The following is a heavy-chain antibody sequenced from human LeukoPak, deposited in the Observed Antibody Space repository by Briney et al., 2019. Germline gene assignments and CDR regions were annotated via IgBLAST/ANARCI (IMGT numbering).Heavy chain of an antibody. V-gene: IGHV3-48*03. Sequence: GGSLRLSCAASRFTFSSYEMNWVRQAPGKGLEWVSYISSSGSTIYYADSVKGRFTISRDNAKNSLYLQMNSLRAEDTAVYYCARVLARCSGGSCYSGLYYFDYWGQGTLVTVSS. CDR3: ARVLARCSGGSCYSGLYYFDY. CDR1: RFTFSSYE. CDR2: ISSSGSTI. D-gene: IGHD2-15*01. J-gene: IGHJ4*02.